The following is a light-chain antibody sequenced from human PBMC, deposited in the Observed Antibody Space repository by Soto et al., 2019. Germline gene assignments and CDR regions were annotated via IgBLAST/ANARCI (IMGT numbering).Light chain of an antibody. CDR3: QQYNSYSWT. CDR1: QSISSW. Sequence: DIQMTQSPSTLSASVGDRVTITCRASQSISSWLAWYQQKPGKAPKLLIYKASSLESGVPSRFSGSESGTEFTLTISSLQPDDFATYYCQQYNSYSWTFGQGTKGEIK. V-gene: IGKV1-5*03. CDR2: KAS. J-gene: IGKJ1*01.